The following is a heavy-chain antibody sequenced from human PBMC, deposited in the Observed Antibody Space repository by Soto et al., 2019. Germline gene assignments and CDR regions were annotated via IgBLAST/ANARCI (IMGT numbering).Heavy chain of an antibody. CDR1: GFVVSSNY. V-gene: IGHV3-53*01. Sequence: GGSLRLSCAGSGFVVSSNYMSWIRQAPGKGLEWVSIIYSGGGTYYAFSVKGRFTISRDNSKNTLYLQMNSLRAEDTAMYYCASPGPDITGTRGAFDIWGQGTMVTVSS. CDR2: IYSGGGT. CDR3: ASPGPDITGTRGAFDI. D-gene: IGHD1-20*01. J-gene: IGHJ3*02.